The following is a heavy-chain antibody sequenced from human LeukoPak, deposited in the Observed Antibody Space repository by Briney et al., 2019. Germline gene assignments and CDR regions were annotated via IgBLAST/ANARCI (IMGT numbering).Heavy chain of an antibody. Sequence: SETLSLTCTVSGGSISSYYWSWIRQPAGKGLEWIGRIYTSGSTNYNLSLKSRVTMSVDTSKNQFSLKLSSVTAADTAVYYCARDRVVVPAAVANNWFDPWGQGTLVTVSS. J-gene: IGHJ5*02. CDR1: GGSISSYY. D-gene: IGHD2-2*01. CDR3: ARDRVVVPAAVANNWFDP. V-gene: IGHV4-4*07. CDR2: IYTSGST.